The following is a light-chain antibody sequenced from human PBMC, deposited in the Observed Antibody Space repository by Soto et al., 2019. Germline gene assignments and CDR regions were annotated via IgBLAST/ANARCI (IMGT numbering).Light chain of an antibody. CDR3: QQYHSYWT. Sequence: DIQMTQSPSTLSASVGDRVTITCRASQSISSWLAWYQQKPGTAPKLLIYGASTLESGVPSRFSGIRSGTEFTLTVSSLQPDDFATYYCQQYHSYWTFGQGTKVDIK. V-gene: IGKV1-5*03. J-gene: IGKJ1*01. CDR1: QSISSW. CDR2: GAS.